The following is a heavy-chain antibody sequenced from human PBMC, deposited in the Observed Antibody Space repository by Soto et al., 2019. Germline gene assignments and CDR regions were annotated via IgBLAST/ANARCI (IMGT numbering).Heavy chain of an antibody. CDR1: GFAFSAYA. J-gene: IGHJ4*02. Sequence: EVQLLESGGALVQPGGSLRLSCAASGFAFSAYAMNWVRPTPGQGLEWVSSVSGPGRTTYHADSVKGRFTMSRDNSKDTVYLQMSSLRADDTAVYYCTKDVLYCGGGSCLVGPSYTFDHWGQGTLVTVSS. CDR3: TKDVLYCGGGSCLVGPSYTFDH. V-gene: IGHV3-23*01. CDR2: VSGPGRTT. D-gene: IGHD2-15*01.